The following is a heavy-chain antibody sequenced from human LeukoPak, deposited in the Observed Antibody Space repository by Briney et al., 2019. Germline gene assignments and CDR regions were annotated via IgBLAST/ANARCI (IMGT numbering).Heavy chain of an antibody. Sequence: SETLSLTCTVSGYSISSGYYWGWIQQPPGKGLEWIGSIYHSGSTYYNPSLKSRVTISVDTSKNQFSLKLSSVTAADTAVYYCARDLTIWGQGTMVTVSS. D-gene: IGHD3-9*01. CDR3: ARDLTI. CDR2: IYHSGST. J-gene: IGHJ3*02. V-gene: IGHV4-38-2*02. CDR1: GYSISSGYY.